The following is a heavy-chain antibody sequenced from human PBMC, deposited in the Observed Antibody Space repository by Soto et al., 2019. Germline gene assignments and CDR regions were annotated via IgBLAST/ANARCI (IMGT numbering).Heavy chain of an antibody. CDR3: ARDVIEKANSYMDV. Sequence: QVQLQESGPGLVKPSGTLALTCAVSSGSISSSNWWSWVRQPPGNGLEWIGEIYHSGSTNYNPALKSRVTISVDKYKNQFSLKLSSVTAAATAVYYCARDVIEKANSYMDVWGKGTTVTVSS. V-gene: IGHV4-4*02. CDR2: IYHSGST. J-gene: IGHJ6*03. CDR1: SGSISSSNW.